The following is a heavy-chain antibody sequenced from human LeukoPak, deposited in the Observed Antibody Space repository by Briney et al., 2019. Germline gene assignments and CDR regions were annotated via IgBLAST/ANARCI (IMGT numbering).Heavy chain of an antibody. D-gene: IGHD3-22*01. CDR2: IYYSGST. Sequence: SETLSLTCTVSGGSISSSSYYWGWIRQPPGKGLEWIVSIYYSGSTYYNPSLKSRVTISVDPSKNQFSLKLSSVTAEDTAVYHCARARDIWVISYFDSWGQGTLVTVSS. CDR1: GGSISSSSYY. V-gene: IGHV4-39*07. J-gene: IGHJ4*02. CDR3: ARARDIWVISYFDS.